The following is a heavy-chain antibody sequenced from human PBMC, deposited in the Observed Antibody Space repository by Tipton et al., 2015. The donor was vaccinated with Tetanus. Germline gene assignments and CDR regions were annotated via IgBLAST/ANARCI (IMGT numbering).Heavy chain of an antibody. Sequence: QLVQSGAEVKKPGESLKISCQGSGYNFNLYWIAWVRQMPGKGLEWMGIIYPGDSGTTYSPSFQGQVTISVDKSISTAYLQWSSLKASDTAIYYCGRPRGSSTNNLDIWGQGTLFTVSS. J-gene: IGHJ4*02. V-gene: IGHV5-51*01. CDR1: GYNFNLYW. CDR2: IYPGDSGT. CDR3: GRPRGSSTNNLDI. D-gene: IGHD2-2*01.